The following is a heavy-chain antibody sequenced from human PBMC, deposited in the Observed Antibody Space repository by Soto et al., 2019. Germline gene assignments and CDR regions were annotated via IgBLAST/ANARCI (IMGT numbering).Heavy chain of an antibody. J-gene: IGHJ6*02. D-gene: IGHD2-15*01. Sequence: GGSLRLSCAASGFTFSSYAMSWVRQAPGKGLEWVSAISGSGGSTYYADSVKDRFTISRDNSKNTLYLQMNSLRAEDTAVYYCAKVSYCSGGSCYSHYYYGMDVWGQGTTVTVSS. V-gene: IGHV3-23*01. CDR3: AKVSYCSGGSCYSHYYYGMDV. CDR1: GFTFSSYA. CDR2: ISGSGGST.